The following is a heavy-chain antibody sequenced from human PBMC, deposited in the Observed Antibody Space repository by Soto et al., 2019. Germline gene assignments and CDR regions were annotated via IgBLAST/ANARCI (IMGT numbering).Heavy chain of an antibody. CDR3: TTSGRRWPDSFDI. Sequence: QVQLQQWGAGLLKPSETLSLTCTVYGGSFNSYFWNWVRQPPGKGLEWIGEVTPDGRSNYNPSLKSRVTISKDTSKNQFSLEVTSVTAADTAVDYCTTSGRRWPDSFDIWGQGAMVTVSS. CDR2: VTPDGRS. J-gene: IGHJ3*02. CDR1: GGSFNSYF. V-gene: IGHV4-34*01. D-gene: IGHD2-15*01.